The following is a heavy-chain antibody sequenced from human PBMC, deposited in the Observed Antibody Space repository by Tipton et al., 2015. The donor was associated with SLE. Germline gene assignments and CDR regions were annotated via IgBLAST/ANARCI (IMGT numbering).Heavy chain of an antibody. D-gene: IGHD4-11*01. CDR1: GGSISSGAYY. J-gene: IGHJ6*03. CDR3: ARGSTVTTFYYYYYMDV. V-gene: IGHV4-61*02. CDR2: IYNTGST. Sequence: TLSLTCTVSGGSISSGAYYWSWIRQPAGKGLEWIGRIYNTGSTNYNPSLKSRVTMSLDTSKNQFSLRLSSVTATDTAVYYCARGSTVTTFYYYYYMDVWGKGTTVTVSS.